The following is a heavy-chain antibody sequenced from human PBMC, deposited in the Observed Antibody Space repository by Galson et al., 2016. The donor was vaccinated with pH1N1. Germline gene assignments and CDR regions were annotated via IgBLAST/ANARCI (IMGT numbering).Heavy chain of an antibody. V-gene: IGHV1-46*01. CDR2: INPSDGSP. CDR3: ARTIIRTNGLDP. Sequence: SVKVSCKASGYSFTSYFIHWVRQAPGQGPEWMGIINPSDGSPNYSQKFQGRVTMTTDTSTSTVYMELSSLKSEDTAVYYRARTIIRTNGLDPWGQGTLVTVSS. J-gene: IGHJ5*02. CDR1: GYSFTSYF. D-gene: IGHD3-22*01.